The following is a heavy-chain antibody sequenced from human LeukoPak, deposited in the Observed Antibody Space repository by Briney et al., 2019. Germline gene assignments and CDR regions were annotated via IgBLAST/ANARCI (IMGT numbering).Heavy chain of an antibody. J-gene: IGHJ4*02. CDR1: GFTFSSYG. CDR3: AKDLDPSVLCDY. CDR2: IRYDGSNK. V-gene: IGHV3-30*02. Sequence: GGSLRLSCAASGFTFSSYGMHWVRQAPGKGLEWVAFIRYDGSNKYYADSVKGRFTISRDNSKNTLYLQMNSLRAEDTAVYYCAKDLDPSVLCDYWGQGTLVTVSS.